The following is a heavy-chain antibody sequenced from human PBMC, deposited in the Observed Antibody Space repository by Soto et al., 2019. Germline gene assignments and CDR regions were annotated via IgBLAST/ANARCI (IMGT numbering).Heavy chain of an antibody. J-gene: IGHJ4*02. CDR3: ARGQEGVVATH. Sequence: QVQLQQWGAGLLKPSETLSLTCVVYGGSLSGYYWSWIRQPPGKGLEWIGEIKDGGLTNYSPSIKSRAIISVDRPKNQFSLKLHSVTAADTAVYYCARGQEGVVATHWDQGSLVTVSS. D-gene: IGHD5-12*01. CDR1: GGSLSGYY. CDR2: IKDGGLT. V-gene: IGHV4-34*01.